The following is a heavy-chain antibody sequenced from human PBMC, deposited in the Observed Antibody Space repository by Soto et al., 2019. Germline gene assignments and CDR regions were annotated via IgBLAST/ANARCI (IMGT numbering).Heavy chain of an antibody. CDR3: AKDSGTYSGGGEH. V-gene: IGHV3-30*18. J-gene: IGHJ4*02. CDR1: GFAFSRHG. Sequence: QVQLVESGGGVVQPGRSLGLSCAASGFAFSRHGMHWVRQAPGKGLEWVAVMSYDGSNKFYADSVKGRFTISRDNSQNTVYLQMNSLRAEDTAVNYCAKDSGTYSGGGEHWGQGTLVTVSS. CDR2: MSYDGSNK. D-gene: IGHD1-26*01.